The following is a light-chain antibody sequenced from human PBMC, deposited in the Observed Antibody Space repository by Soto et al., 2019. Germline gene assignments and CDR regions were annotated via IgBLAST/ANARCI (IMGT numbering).Light chain of an antibody. CDR1: SSDVGGYNY. CDR2: DVS. Sequence: SALTQPASVSGSPGQSITISCTGTSSDVGGYNYVSWYQQHPGKAPKLMIYDVSNRPSGVSNRFSGSKSGNTASLTISGLQAEHEADYYCSSYTSSSTNVFGTGTKVTVL. V-gene: IGLV2-14*01. J-gene: IGLJ1*01. CDR3: SSYTSSSTNV.